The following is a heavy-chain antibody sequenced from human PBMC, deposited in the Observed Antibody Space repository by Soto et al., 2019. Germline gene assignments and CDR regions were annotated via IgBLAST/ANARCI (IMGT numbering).Heavy chain of an antibody. CDR2: IKQDGGEK. J-gene: IGHJ4*02. CDR3: AGGSGWESDS. CDR1: EFTFSTYW. V-gene: IGHV3-7*05. Sequence: EVQLVESGGGLVQPGGSLRLSCAISEFTFSTYWMTWVRKAPGKGLEWVANIKQDGGEKNYLESVRGRFIISRDNAKKSLYLEMNSLRAEDTAVYYCAGGSGWESDSWGQGTLVTVSA. D-gene: IGHD6-19*01.